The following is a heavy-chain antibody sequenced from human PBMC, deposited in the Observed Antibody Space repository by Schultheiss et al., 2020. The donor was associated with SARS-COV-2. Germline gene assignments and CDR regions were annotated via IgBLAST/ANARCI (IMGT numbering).Heavy chain of an antibody. Sequence: SETLSLTCAVYGGSFSGYYWSWIRQPPGKGLEWIGEINHSGSTNYNPSLKSRVTISVDTSKNQFSLKLSSVTAADTAVYYCARGIRDFAGGSYSLDYWGQGTLVTVTS. J-gene: IGHJ4*02. CDR2: INHSGST. D-gene: IGHD1-26*01. CDR3: ARGIRDFAGGSYSLDY. V-gene: IGHV4-34*01. CDR1: GGSFSGYY.